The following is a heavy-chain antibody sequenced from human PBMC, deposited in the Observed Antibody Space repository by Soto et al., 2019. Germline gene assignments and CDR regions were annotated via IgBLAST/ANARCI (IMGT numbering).Heavy chain of an antibody. CDR1: GYTLTRYD. CDR3: ARERTAAGPVWVDP. D-gene: IGHD6-13*01. CDR2: MNPNSGNT. V-gene: IGHV1-8*02. J-gene: IGHJ5*02. Sequence: QVQLVQSGAEVKKPGASVKVSCKASGYTLTRYDLTWVRQATGQGLEWMGWMNPNSGNTGYAQKFQGRVTLTRFTCISPAYMELSRLRSEDTAVYFCARERTAAGPVWVDPWCQGTLVTVSS.